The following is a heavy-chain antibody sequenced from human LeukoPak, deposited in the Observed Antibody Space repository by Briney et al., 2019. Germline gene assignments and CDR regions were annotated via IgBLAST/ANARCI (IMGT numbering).Heavy chain of an antibody. CDR3: AKDRNPIADYYFDI. CDR1: GFTFSTYA. CDR2: ISYDGRGE. Sequence: GTSLRLSCAASGFTFSTYAMHWVRQSPGKGLEWVAVISYDGRGEHHADSVKRRFTISRDNSKETLYLQMTGLRAEDTAVYYCAKDRNPIADYYFDIWGRGTPVTVSS. V-gene: IGHV3-30*18. D-gene: IGHD1-14*01. J-gene: IGHJ4*02.